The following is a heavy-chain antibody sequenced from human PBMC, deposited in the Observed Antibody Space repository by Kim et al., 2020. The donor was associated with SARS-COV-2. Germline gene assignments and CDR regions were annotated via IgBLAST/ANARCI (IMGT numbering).Heavy chain of an antibody. D-gene: IGHD4-17*01. CDR1: GGSISSSNW. J-gene: IGHJ6*02. V-gene: IGHV4-4*02. CDR2: IYHSGST. Sequence: SETLSLTCAVSGGSISSSNWWSWVRQPPGKGLEWIGEIYHSGSTNYNPSLKSRVTISVDKSKNQFSLKLSSVTAADTAVYYCAKIGDYWFVGRAYGMDVWGQGTTVTVSS. CDR3: AKIGDYWFVGRAYGMDV.